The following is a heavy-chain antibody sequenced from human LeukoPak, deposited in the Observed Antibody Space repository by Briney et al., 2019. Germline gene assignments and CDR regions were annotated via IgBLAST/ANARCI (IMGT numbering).Heavy chain of an antibody. Sequence: PGGSLGLSCAASGFTFDDYAMHWVRQAPGKGLEWVSGISWNSGSIGYADSVKGRFTISRDNAKNSLYLQMNSLGAEDTALYYCAKDRSSSWYIGWFDPWGQGTLVTVSS. D-gene: IGHD6-13*01. V-gene: IGHV3-9*01. CDR3: AKDRSSSWYIGWFDP. J-gene: IGHJ5*02. CDR1: GFTFDDYA. CDR2: ISWNSGSI.